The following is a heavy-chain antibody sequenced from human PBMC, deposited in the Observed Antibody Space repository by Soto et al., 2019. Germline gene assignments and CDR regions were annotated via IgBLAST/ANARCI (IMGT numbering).Heavy chain of an antibody. CDR1: GGSISSGGYY. CDR2: IYYSGST. J-gene: IGHJ5*02. V-gene: IGHV4-31*03. CDR3: ARERVVRGAGLKGWFDP. Sequence: ASETLSLTCTVSGGSISSGGYYWSWIRQHPGKGLEWIGYIYYSGSTYYNPSLKSRVTISVDTSKNQFSLKLSSVTAADTAVYYCARERVVRGAGLKGWFDPWGQGTLVTVSS. D-gene: IGHD3-10*01.